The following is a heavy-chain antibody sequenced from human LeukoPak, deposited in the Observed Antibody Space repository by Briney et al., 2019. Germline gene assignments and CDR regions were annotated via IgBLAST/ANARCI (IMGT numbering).Heavy chain of an antibody. CDR2: ISSSSSTI. CDR3: ARDQGGSSSTYYGMDV. V-gene: IGHV3-48*02. D-gene: IGHD6-6*01. J-gene: IGHJ6*02. CDR1: GFTFSSYW. Sequence: GGSLRLSCAASGFTFSSYWMHWVRQAPGKGLEWVSYISSSSSTIYYADSVKGRFTISKDNAKNSLYLQMNSLRDEDTAVYYCARDQGGSSSTYYGMDVWGQGTTVTVSS.